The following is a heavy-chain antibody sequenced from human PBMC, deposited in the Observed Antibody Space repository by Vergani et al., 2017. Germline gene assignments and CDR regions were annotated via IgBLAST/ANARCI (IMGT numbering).Heavy chain of an antibody. V-gene: IGHV1-3*01. J-gene: IGHJ4*02. CDR1: GYTFTSYA. D-gene: IGHD3-10*01. CDR2: INAGNGNT. CDR3: ARAPLTTPTSSYGLAMVRGVSAFDY. Sequence: QVQLVQSGAEVKKPGASVKVSCKASGYTFTSYAMHWVRQAPGQRLEWMGWINAGNGNTKYSQKFQGRVTITRDTSASTAYMELSRLRSDDTAVYYCARAPLTTPTSSYGLAMVRGVSAFDYWGQGTLVTVSS.